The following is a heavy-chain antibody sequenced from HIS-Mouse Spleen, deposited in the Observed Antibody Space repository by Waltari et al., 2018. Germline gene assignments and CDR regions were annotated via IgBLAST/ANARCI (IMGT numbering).Heavy chain of an antibody. J-gene: IGHJ4*02. CDR2: INPNSGGT. CDR1: GYTFTGYY. Sequence: LVQSGASVKVSCKASGYTFTGYYMHWVRQAPGQGLEWMGWINPNSGGTNYAQKFQGRVTMTRDTSISTAYMELSRLRSDDTAVYYCARDSDSSYYFDYWGQGTLVTVSS. CDR3: ARDSDSSYYFDY. V-gene: IGHV1-2*02. D-gene: IGHD6-6*01.